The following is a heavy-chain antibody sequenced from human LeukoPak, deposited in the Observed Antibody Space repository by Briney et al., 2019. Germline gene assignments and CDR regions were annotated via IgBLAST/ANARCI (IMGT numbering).Heavy chain of an antibody. D-gene: IGHD3-3*01. CDR2: INHSGST. Sequence: PSETLSLTCAVYGGSFSGYYWSWIRQPPGKGLEWIGEINHSGSTNYNPSLKSRVTISVDTSKNQFSLKLSSVTAADTAAYYCARGLRYITIFGVSDAFDIWGQGTMVTVSS. CDR3: ARGLRYITIFGVSDAFDI. J-gene: IGHJ3*02. V-gene: IGHV4-34*01. CDR1: GGSFSGYY.